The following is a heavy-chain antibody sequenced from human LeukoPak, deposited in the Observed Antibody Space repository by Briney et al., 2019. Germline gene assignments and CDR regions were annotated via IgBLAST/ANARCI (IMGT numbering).Heavy chain of an antibody. D-gene: IGHD6-19*01. CDR1: GFTFDDYA. CDR3: AKDLFSGTVATPYFYYYGMDV. Sequence: GSLRLSCAASGFTFDDYAMHWVRQAPGKGLEWVSLISGDGGSTYFADSVKCRFTISRDNSKNSLYLQMNSLRTEDTALYYCAKDLFSGTVATPYFYYYGMDVWGQGTTVTVSS. J-gene: IGHJ6*02. V-gene: IGHV3-43*02. CDR2: ISGDGGST.